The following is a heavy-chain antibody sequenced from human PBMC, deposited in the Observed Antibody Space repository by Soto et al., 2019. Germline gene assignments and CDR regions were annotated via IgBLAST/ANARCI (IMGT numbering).Heavy chain of an antibody. CDR1: GYTFTSYG. CDR2: ISAYNGNT. CDR3: ARVPRSEVPAAMFHP. Sequence: GASVKVSCKASGYTFTSYGISWVRQAPGQGLEWMGWISAYNGNTNYAQKLQGRVTMTTDTSTSTAYMELRSLRSDDTAVYYCARVPRSEVPAAMFHPWGQGTLVTVSS. V-gene: IGHV1-18*01. J-gene: IGHJ5*02. D-gene: IGHD2-2*01.